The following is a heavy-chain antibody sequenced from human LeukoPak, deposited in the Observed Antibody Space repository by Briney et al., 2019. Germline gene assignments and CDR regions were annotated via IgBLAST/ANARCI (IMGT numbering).Heavy chain of an antibody. Sequence: GGSLRLSCAASGFTLSDYWMHWVRQAPGRGLEWVANINQDGSQTYYLGSVKGRFTISRDNAKDSLFLQMNSLRVDDTAVYYCARRYFDLWGRGTLVSVSS. CDR3: ARRYFDL. J-gene: IGHJ2*01. V-gene: IGHV3-7*01. CDR2: INQDGSQT. CDR1: GFTLSDYW.